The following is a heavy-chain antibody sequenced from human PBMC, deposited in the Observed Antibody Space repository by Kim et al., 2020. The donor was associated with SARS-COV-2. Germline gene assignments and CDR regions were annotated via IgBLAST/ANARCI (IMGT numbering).Heavy chain of an antibody. CDR1: GFTFSDYY. CDR2: ISSTTNYT. Sequence: GGSLRLSCAASGFTFSDYYMSWIRQAPGKGLEWVSYISSTTNYTRYADSVKGRFAISRDNAKNSLYLQMNSLRAEDTAVYYCARVALGSNSWYWFDPWGQGTLVTVSS. J-gene: IGHJ5*02. D-gene: IGHD6-13*01. CDR3: ARVALGSNSWYWFDP. V-gene: IGHV3-11*05.